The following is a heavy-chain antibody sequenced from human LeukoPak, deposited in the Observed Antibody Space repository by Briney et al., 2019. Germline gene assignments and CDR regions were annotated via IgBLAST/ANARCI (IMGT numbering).Heavy chain of an antibody. Sequence: GASVKVSCEVSGYTLTELSMHWVRQAPGKGPEWMGGFDPEDGETIYAQKFQGRVTMTEDTSTDTAYMELSSLRSEDTAVYYCATLGGYDSSGYPLDYWGQGTLVTVSS. V-gene: IGHV1-24*01. CDR3: ATLGGYDSSGYPLDY. CDR1: GYTLTELS. J-gene: IGHJ4*02. D-gene: IGHD3-22*01. CDR2: FDPEDGET.